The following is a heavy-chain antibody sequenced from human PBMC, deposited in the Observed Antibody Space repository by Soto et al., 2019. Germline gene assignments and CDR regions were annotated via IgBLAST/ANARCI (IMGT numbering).Heavy chain of an antibody. CDR1: GFTFSSYG. CDR3: AREEAVVEGGYYCMDV. J-gene: IGHJ6*02. CDR2: IWYDGSNK. V-gene: IGHV3-33*01. Sequence: QVQLVESGGGLVQPGRSLRLSCAASGFTFSSYGMHWDRQAPGKGLEWVAVIWYDGSNKYYADSVKGRFTISRDNSKNTLDLQRNSLRDEDTAVYYCAREEAVVEGGYYCMDVWGQGTTVTVSS. D-gene: IGHD6-19*01.